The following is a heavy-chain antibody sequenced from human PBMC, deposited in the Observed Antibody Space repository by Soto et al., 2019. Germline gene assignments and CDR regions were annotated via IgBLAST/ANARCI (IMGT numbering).Heavy chain of an antibody. V-gene: IGHV1-2*02. Sequence: GASVKVSCKASGYTFTGYFMHWVRQAPGQGLEWMGWINPNSGGTNFAQKFQGRVTMTRDTSISTAYMELSRLRSDDTAVYYCARDYGDYREGPDYWGQGTLVTVSS. D-gene: IGHD4-17*01. CDR2: INPNSGGT. CDR1: GYTFTGYF. CDR3: ARDYGDYREGPDY. J-gene: IGHJ4*02.